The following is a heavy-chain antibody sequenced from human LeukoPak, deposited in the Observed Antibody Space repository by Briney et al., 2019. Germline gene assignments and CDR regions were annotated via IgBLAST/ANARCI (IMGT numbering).Heavy chain of an antibody. Sequence: PGGSLRLSCAASGLTFSSYGMHWVRQAPGKGLEWVAFIRYDGRNKYYADSVKGRFTISRDNSKNTLYLQMNTLRADDTAVYYCARGPNYDILTGRRKTYNAFDKWGQGTMVTVSS. V-gene: IGHV3-30*02. D-gene: IGHD3-9*01. CDR2: IRYDGRNK. CDR3: ARGPNYDILTGRRKTYNAFDK. J-gene: IGHJ3*02. CDR1: GLTFSSYG.